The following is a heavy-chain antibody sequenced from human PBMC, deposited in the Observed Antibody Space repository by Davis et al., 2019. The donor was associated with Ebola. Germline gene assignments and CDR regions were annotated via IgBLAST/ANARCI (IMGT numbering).Heavy chain of an antibody. CDR2: IYESGST. V-gene: IGHV4-39*01. CDR3: TGTTVTTSPFDF. J-gene: IGHJ4*02. D-gene: IGHD4-17*01. CDR1: GDSISTSNHY. Sequence: GSLRLSCSVSGDSISTSNHYWGWLRQPPGKGLEWIGNIYESGSTYYNPSLKSRVTISVDTSKNQFSLRLSSLTAADTAVYYCTGTTVTTSPFDFWGQETLVTVSS.